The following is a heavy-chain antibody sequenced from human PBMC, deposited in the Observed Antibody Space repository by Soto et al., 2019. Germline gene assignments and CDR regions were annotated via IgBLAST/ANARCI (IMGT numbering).Heavy chain of an antibody. Sequence: GGPLRLSWAASGVTFISYSIHWVSQAPGKGLEWVSSISSSSSYIYYAASVKGRFTISRDNAKNSLYLQMNSLRAEDTAVYYYARDGSLGGYYDFFDYWGQGTLVTVSS. CDR2: ISSSSSYI. D-gene: IGHD3-22*01. CDR1: GVTFISYS. J-gene: IGHJ4*02. V-gene: IGHV3-21*01. CDR3: ARDGSLGGYYDFFDY.